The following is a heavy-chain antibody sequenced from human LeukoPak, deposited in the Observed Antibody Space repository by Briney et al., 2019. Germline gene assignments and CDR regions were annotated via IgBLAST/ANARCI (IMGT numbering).Heavy chain of an antibody. CDR3: AKDPTTVVPPYYYYYMDV. CDR1: GYTFTGYY. Sequence: ASVKVSCKASGYTFTGYYMHWVRQAPGQGLEWMGWINPNSGGTNYAQKFQGRVTMSRDTSISTAYMELSRLRSDDTAVYYCAKDPTTVVPPYYYYYMDVGGKGPRSPSP. V-gene: IGHV1-2*02. D-gene: IGHD4-23*01. J-gene: IGHJ6*03. CDR2: INPNSGGT.